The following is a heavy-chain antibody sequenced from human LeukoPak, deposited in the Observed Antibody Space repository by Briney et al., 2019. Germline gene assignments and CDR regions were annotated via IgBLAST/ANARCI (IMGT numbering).Heavy chain of an antibody. D-gene: IGHD2-15*01. Sequence: GASVKVSCKASGGTFSSYAISWVRQAPGQGLEWMGGIIPIFGTANYAQKFQGRVTITADKSTSTAYMELSSLRSEDTAVYYCARGPSSPKTWYLFDYWGQGNLVTVSS. V-gene: IGHV1-69*06. CDR3: ARGPSSPKTWYLFDY. CDR2: IIPIFGTA. CDR1: GGTFSSYA. J-gene: IGHJ4*02.